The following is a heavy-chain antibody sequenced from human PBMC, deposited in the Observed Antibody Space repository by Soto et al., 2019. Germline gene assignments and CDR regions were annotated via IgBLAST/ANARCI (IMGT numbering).Heavy chain of an antibody. CDR3: AKDFYDSSGYTLY. Sequence: PGWSLRLSCSASVFTFTNYAMSWVRQAPGKGLEWVSAISGSGGSTYYADSVKGRFTISRDNSKNTLYLQMNSLRAEDTAVYYCAKDFYDSSGYTLYWGQGTLVTVSS. CDR1: VFTFTNYA. V-gene: IGHV3-23*01. J-gene: IGHJ4*02. D-gene: IGHD3-22*01. CDR2: ISGSGGST.